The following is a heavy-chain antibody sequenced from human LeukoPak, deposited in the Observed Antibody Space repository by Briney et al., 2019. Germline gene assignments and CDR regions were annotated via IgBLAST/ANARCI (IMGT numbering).Heavy chain of an antibody. D-gene: IGHD3-16*01. CDR1: GGSISSTGSY. CDR3: ARTYVDQNWFDP. J-gene: IGHJ5*02. Sequence: SETLSLTCAVSGGSISSTGSYWGWIRQPPGKGLEWIGSVYYSGSTYYNPSLKSRVTMSVDTSKNQFSLKLSSLTAADTAAYYCARTYVDQNWFDPWGQGTLVTVSS. CDR2: VYYSGST. V-gene: IGHV4-39*01.